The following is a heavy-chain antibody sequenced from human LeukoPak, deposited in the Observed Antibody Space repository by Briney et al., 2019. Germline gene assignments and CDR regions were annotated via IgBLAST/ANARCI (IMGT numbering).Heavy chain of an antibody. CDR3: ARETGFYYFDY. Sequence: SETLSLTCSVSGGSISSGDYYWNWIRQPPGKGLEWIGHIYYSGSTYYNPPLKSRVTISVDTSKNQFSLKLSSVTAADTAVYFCARETGFYYFDYWGQGTLVTVSS. J-gene: IGHJ4*02. D-gene: IGHD1-14*01. V-gene: IGHV4-30-4*01. CDR1: GGSISSGDYY. CDR2: IYYSGST.